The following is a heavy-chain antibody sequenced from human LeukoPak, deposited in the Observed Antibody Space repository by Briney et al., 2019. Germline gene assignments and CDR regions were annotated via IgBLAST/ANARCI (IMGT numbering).Heavy chain of an antibody. J-gene: IGHJ3*02. CDR2: INPNSGGT. CDR3: ARPNGAWGAFDI. CDR1: GCAFIGYY. V-gene: IGHV1-2*06. Sequence: GASVKVSCKASGCAFIGYYMHWVRQAPGQGLEWMGRINPNSGGTNYAQKFQGRVTMTRDTSISTAYMELSRLRSDDTAVYYCARPNGAWGAFDIWGQGTMVTVSS. D-gene: IGHD4/OR15-4a*01.